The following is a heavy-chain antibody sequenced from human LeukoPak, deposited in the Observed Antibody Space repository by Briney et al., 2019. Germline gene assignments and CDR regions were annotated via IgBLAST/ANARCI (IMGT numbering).Heavy chain of an antibody. CDR1: GGTFSSYA. D-gene: IGHD3-22*01. Sequence: GSSVKVSCKASGGTFSSYAISWVRQAPGQGLEWMGGIIPIFGTANYAQKFQGRVTITADESTSTAYMELSSLRSEDTAVYYCARDHKDYDSSGYYDVYFDYWGQGTLVTVSS. CDR2: IIPIFGTA. V-gene: IGHV1-69*01. J-gene: IGHJ4*02. CDR3: ARDHKDYDSSGYYDVYFDY.